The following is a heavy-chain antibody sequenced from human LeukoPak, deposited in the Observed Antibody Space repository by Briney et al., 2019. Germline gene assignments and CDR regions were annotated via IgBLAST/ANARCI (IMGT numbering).Heavy chain of an antibody. J-gene: IGHJ4*02. CDR1: GYSITDYY. CDR3: ATGGLQDVY. V-gene: IGHV1-2*02. D-gene: IGHD3-16*01. CDR2: IHPNSGGA. Sequence: GASVKVSCKASGYSITDYYVHWVRQAPGQGLEWMGWIHPNSGGANYAQKFQGRVTMTRETSISTVYMELNSLSSDDTAEYYCATGGLQDVYWGQGTLVTVSS.